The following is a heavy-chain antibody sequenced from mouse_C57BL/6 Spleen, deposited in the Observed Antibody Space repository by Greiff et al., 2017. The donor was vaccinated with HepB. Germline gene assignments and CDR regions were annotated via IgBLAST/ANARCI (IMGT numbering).Heavy chain of an antibody. CDR2: ISDGGSYT. CDR1: GFTFSSYA. J-gene: IGHJ1*03. D-gene: IGHD2-2*01. V-gene: IGHV5-4*01. Sequence: EVQGVESGGGLVKPGGSLKLSCAASGFTFSSYAMSWVRQTPAKRLEWVATISDGGSYTYYPDNVKGRFTISRDNAKNNLYLQMSHLKSEDTAMYDWARETPRLRWLRRGYFDVWGTGTTVTVSS. CDR3: ARETPRLRWLRRGYFDV.